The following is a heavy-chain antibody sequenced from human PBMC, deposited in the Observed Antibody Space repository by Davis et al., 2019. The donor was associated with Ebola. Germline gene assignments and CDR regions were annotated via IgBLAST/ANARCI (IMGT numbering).Heavy chain of an antibody. CDR2: IYHGGST. V-gene: IGHV4-4*02. D-gene: IGHD3-22*01. CDR1: GFIFRTYV. J-gene: IGHJ2*01. Sequence: GSLRLSCSASGFIFRTYVMSWVRQPPGKGLEWIGEIYHGGSTNYNPSLKSRVTISIDKSKNQFSLKLRSVTAADTALYYCARDYYDSSGYLWYFDLWGRGTLVTVSS. CDR3: ARDYYDSSGYLWYFDL.